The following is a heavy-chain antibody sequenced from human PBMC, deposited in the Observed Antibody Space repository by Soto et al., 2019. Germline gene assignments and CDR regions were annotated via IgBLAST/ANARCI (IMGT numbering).Heavy chain of an antibody. Sequence: SETLSLTCTVSGGSISSYYWSWIRQPPGKGLEWIGYIYYSGSTNYNPSLKSRVTISVDTSKNQFSLKLSSVTAADTAVYYCASGVSYYYYYYYMDVWGKGTTVTVSS. V-gene: IGHV4-59*01. CDR1: GGSISSYY. J-gene: IGHJ6*03. CDR3: ASGVSYYYYYYYMDV. CDR2: IYYSGST. D-gene: IGHD3-16*01.